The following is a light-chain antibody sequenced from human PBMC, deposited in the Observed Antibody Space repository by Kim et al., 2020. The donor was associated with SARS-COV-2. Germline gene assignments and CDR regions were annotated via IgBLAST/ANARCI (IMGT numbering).Light chain of an antibody. J-gene: IGLJ2*01. V-gene: IGLV3-1*01. CDR1: KLGDKY. CDR3: QAWDSSMV. CDR2: QDN. Sequence: SYELTQPPSVSVSPGQTASITCSGDKLGDKYACWYQQKPGQSPVLVIYQDNKRPSGIPERLSGSNSGNTATLTISGTQAMDEADYYCQAWDSSMVFGGGTQLTVL.